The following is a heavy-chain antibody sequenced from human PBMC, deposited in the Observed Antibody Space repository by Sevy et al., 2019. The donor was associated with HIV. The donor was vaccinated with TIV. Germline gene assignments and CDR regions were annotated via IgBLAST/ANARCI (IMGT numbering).Heavy chain of an antibody. CDR3: ARELGYCSSTSCYTYYYYYMDV. CDR2: IIPIFGTA. Sequence: ASVKVSCKASGGTFSSYAISWVRQAPGQGLEWMGGIIPIFGTANYAQKFQGRVTITADESTSTAYMEMSSLRSEDTAVYYCARELGYCSSTSCYTYYYYYMDVWGKGTTVTASS. J-gene: IGHJ6*03. CDR1: GGTFSSYA. V-gene: IGHV1-69*13. D-gene: IGHD2-2*02.